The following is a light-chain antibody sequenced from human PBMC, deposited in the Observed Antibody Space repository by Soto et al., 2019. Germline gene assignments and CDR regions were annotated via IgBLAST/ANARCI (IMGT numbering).Light chain of an antibody. V-gene: IGKV3-11*01. Sequence: EIVLTQSPGTLSLSPGERATLSCRASQSFFNYLAWYQQKPGQAPRLLIYGASTRATGIPARFSGSGSGTEFTLTISSLEPEDFAVYYCQQRSNWPWTFGQGTKVDIK. J-gene: IGKJ1*01. CDR2: GAS. CDR1: QSFFNY. CDR3: QQRSNWPWT.